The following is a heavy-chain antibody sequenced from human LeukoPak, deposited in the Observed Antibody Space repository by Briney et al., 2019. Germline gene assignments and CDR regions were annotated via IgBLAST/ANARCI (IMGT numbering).Heavy chain of an antibody. CDR1: GYSISSGYY. CDR2: IYHSGST. V-gene: IGHV4-38-2*01. D-gene: IGHD3-10*01. Sequence: SETLSLTCAVSGYSISSGYYWGWIRPPPGKGLEWIGSIYHSGSTYYNPSLKSRVTISVDTSKNQFSLKLSSVTAADTAVYYCARTYGSGSYPKRYFDYWGQGTLVTVSS. CDR3: ARTYGSGSYPKRYFDY. J-gene: IGHJ4*02.